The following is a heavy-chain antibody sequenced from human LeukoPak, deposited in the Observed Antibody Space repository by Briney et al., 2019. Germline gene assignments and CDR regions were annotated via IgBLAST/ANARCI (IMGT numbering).Heavy chain of an antibody. J-gene: IGHJ4*02. CDR1: GFTFSSYA. D-gene: IGHD3-10*01. V-gene: IGHV3-30-3*01. CDR2: ISYDGSNK. Sequence: GRSLRLSCAASGFTFSSYAMHWVRQAPGKGLEWVAVISYDGSNKYYADSVKGRFTISRDNSKDTLYLQMNSLRAEDTAVYYCARRTLRGSGSYLGIDYWGQGTLVTVSS. CDR3: ARRTLRGSGSYLGIDY.